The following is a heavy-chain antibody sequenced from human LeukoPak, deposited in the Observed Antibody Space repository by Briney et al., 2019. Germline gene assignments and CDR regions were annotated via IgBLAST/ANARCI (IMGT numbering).Heavy chain of an antibody. CDR3: ARGRYSRSTFDP. V-gene: IGHV4-38-2*02. J-gene: IGHJ5*02. CDR2: IYHSGST. D-gene: IGHD3-9*01. CDR1: GYSISSNYY. Sequence: SETLSLTCTVSGYSISSNYYWGWIRQPPGKGQEWIGSIYHSGSTYYNPSLKSRVTISVDTSKNQFSLKLSSVTAADTAVYYCARGRYSRSTFDPWGQGTLVTVSS.